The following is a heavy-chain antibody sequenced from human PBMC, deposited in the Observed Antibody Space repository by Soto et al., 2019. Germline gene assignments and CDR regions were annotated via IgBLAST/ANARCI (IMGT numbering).Heavy chain of an antibody. D-gene: IGHD6-6*01. CDR1: GYRFTGYG. V-gene: IGHV1-2*02. CDR2: INPKSGAT. J-gene: IGHJ5*02. CDR3: ARKSSSSSWFDP. Sequence: GASVKVSCKASGYRFTGYGLHWVRQAPGQGLQWMGWINPKSGATDYAQKFQGRVTMTREMSTNTAYLELSGLRSDDTAVYYCARKSSSSSWFDPWGQGTLVTVSS.